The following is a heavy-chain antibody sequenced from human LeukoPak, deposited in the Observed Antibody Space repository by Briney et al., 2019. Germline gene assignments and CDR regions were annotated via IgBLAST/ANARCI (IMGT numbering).Heavy chain of an antibody. D-gene: IGHD6-13*01. CDR3: ARQGPEYSSSWLQH. CDR2: IYYSGGT. J-gene: IGHJ1*01. V-gene: IGHV4-59*08. CDR1: GGSISIYC. Sequence: SETLSLTCTVSGGSISIYCWNWVRQPPGKGLEWIGYIYYSGGTNYNPSLKSRVTMSVDTSKNQFSLKLSSVTAADTAMYYCARQGPEYSSSWLQHWGQGTLVTVSS.